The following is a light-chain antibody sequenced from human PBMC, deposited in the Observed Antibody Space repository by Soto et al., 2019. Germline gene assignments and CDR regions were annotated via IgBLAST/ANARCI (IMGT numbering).Light chain of an antibody. CDR3: SSFTSTRTNYV. J-gene: IGLJ1*01. CDR2: DVS. CDR1: SSDIGVYNH. V-gene: IGLV2-14*01. Sequence: QSVLTQPASVSGSPGQSITISCTGTSSDIGVYNHVSWYQQHPGKAPKLMIYDVSNRPSGVSNRFSGSKSGNTASLTISGLQPEDEADYYCSSFTSTRTNYVFGTGTKLTVL.